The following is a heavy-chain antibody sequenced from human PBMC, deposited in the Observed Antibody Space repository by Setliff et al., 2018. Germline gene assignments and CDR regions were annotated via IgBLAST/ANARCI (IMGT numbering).Heavy chain of an antibody. Sequence: PSETLSLTCAVYGGSLSNYYWTWIRQPPGKGLGWIGEINQSGSTNYNPFLKSRVTISVDTSKTQFSLKLSSVTSADTAVYYCARGIGGYCNISCSNESWPWGQGTLVTVSS. V-gene: IGHV4-34*01. CDR1: GGSLSNYY. CDR3: ARGIGGYCNISCSNESWP. CDR2: INQSGST. D-gene: IGHD2-15*01. J-gene: IGHJ5*02.